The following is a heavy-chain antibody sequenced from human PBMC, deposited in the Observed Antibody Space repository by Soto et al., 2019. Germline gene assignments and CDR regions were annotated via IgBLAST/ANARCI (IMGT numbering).Heavy chain of an antibody. V-gene: IGHV3-30*02. CDR1: GLSFSNNV. D-gene: IGHD3-10*02. Sequence: GVSLRLSWVGSGLSFSNNVIHWVRQTPAKGLEWVAFMSYDGSDTCYADSVKGRFTISRDNSRNTLFLHMSNMTTEDTAMSDCTIVRVADSALDHWGQGTLVTVS. CDR3: TIVRVADSALDH. J-gene: IGHJ1*01. CDR2: MSYDGSDT.